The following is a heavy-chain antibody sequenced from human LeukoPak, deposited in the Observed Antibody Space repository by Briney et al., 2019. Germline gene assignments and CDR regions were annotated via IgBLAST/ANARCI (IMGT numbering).Heavy chain of an antibody. CDR2: LYDSGST. D-gene: IGHD5-24*01. J-gene: IGHJ4*02. Sequence: SETLSLTCTVSGGSISSSSYYWGWIRQPPGKGLEWIGSLYDSGSTYYNPSLKSRVTISVDTSKNQFSLKLSSVTAADTAVYYCARLRWLQPVDYWGQGTLVTVSS. CDR3: ARLRWLQPVDY. CDR1: GGSISSSSYY. V-gene: IGHV4-39*07.